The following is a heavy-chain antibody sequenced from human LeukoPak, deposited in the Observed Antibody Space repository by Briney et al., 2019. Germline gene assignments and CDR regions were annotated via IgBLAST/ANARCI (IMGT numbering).Heavy chain of an antibody. Sequence: GASVKVSCKASGYTFTSYDINWVRQATGQGLEWMGWMNPNSGNTGYAQKFQGRVTMTRNTSISTAYMELSSLRSEDTAVYYCARGLSHYCSGGSCYSGDYWGQGTLVTVSS. CDR2: MNPNSGNT. V-gene: IGHV1-8*01. D-gene: IGHD2-15*01. CDR1: GYTFTSYD. J-gene: IGHJ4*02. CDR3: ARGLSHYCSGGSCYSGDY.